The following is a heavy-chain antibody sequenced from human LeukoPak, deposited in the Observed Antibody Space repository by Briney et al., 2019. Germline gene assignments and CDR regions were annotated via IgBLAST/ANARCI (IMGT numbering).Heavy chain of an antibody. J-gene: IGHJ4*02. Sequence: GGSLRLSCAASGFTFSSYAMSWVRQAPGKGLEWVSAISGSDGSTYYADSVKGRFTISRDNSKNTLYLQMNSLRAEDTAVYYCAKTGTPWYYFDYWGQGTLVTVSS. CDR1: GFTFSSYA. CDR2: ISGSDGST. V-gene: IGHV3-23*01. D-gene: IGHD6-13*01. CDR3: AKTGTPWYYFDY.